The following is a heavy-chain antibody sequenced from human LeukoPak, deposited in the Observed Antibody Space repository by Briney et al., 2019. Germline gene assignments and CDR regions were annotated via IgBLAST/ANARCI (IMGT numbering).Heavy chain of an antibody. J-gene: IGHJ4*02. CDR3: AKVRVGTAHFDS. CDR1: GFTFSNYG. V-gene: IGHV3-30*18. Sequence: PGGSLRLSCAASGFTFSNYGMHWVRQAPGKGLEWVVVISHDGSINNYADSVKGRFTISRDNSKNTLYLQMNSLRPEDTAVYYCAKVRVGTAHFDSWGQGTLVTVSS. D-gene: IGHD2-15*01. CDR2: ISHDGSIN.